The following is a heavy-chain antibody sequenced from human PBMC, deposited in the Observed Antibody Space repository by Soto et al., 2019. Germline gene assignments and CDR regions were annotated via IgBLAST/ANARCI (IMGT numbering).Heavy chain of an antibody. V-gene: IGHV4-30-4*01. Sequence: PSETLSLTCSVSGDSISSVDYFWAWIRQPPGQALEYIGYIYKSATTYYNPSFESRVAISLDTSKSQFSLNVTSVTAADTAVYFCARGRYCLNGRCFPNWFDSWGQGTTVTVSS. CDR3: ARGRYCLNGRCFPNWFDS. CDR2: IYKSATT. D-gene: IGHD2-15*01. CDR1: GDSISSVDYF. J-gene: IGHJ5*01.